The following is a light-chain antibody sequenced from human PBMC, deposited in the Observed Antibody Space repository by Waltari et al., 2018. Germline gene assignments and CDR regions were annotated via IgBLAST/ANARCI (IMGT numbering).Light chain of an antibody. V-gene: IGKV3-20*01. CDR3: QYADTSLIT. J-gene: IGKJ5*01. CDR2: GAS. Sequence: EIALTQSPGTLPLSPGERATLSCRASQSVSSSYLAWYHHKPGQAPRLLISGASNRATGIPDRFSGSGSGTDFTLTINRLEPEDFAVYYCQYADTSLITFGQGTRLEIK. CDR1: QSVSSSY.